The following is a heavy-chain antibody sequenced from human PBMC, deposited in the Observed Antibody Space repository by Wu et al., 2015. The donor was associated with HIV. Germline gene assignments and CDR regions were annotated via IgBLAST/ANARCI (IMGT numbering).Heavy chain of an antibody. V-gene: IGHV1-2*02. CDR1: GYSFTAYY. CDR2: LNPNTGGA. Sequence: QVQLVQSGAEVKKPGASVRVSCKTSGYSFTAYYMHWVRQAPGQGLEWVGRLNPNTGGADSAQKFQGRVTMTRDTSINTAYLDLSRLRLDDTAVYFCASGIQAGGANYWGQGTWSPSP. D-gene: IGHD2-21*01. CDR3: ASGIQAGGANY. J-gene: IGHJ4*02.